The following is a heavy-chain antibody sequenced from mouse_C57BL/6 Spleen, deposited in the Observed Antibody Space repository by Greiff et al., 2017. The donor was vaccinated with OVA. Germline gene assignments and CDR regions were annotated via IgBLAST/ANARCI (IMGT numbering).Heavy chain of an antibody. J-gene: IGHJ2*01. V-gene: IGHV1-26*01. Sequence: EVQLQQSGPELVKPGASVKISCKASGYTFTDYYMNWVKQSHGKSLEWIGDINPNNGGTSYNQKFKGKATLTVDKSSSTAYMELRSLTSEDSAVYYCARSYGYDDYLDYWGQGTTLTVSS. CDR2: INPNNGGT. CDR3: ARSYGYDDYLDY. CDR1: GYTFTDYY. D-gene: IGHD2-2*01.